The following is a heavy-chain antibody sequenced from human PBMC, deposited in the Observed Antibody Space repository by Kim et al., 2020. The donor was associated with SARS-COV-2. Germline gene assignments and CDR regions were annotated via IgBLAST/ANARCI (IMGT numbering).Heavy chain of an antibody. Sequence: GGSLRLSCAASGFTFSHDWMTWVRQAPGKGLEWVANINQDGSESYYVDSVKGRFTISRDNAKNSLYLQMNSLRVEDTAVYYFAISVFGDNYWGQGTLVSVSS. CDR3: AISVFGDNY. D-gene: IGHD3-10*02. J-gene: IGHJ4*02. CDR1: GFTFSHDW. CDR2: INQDGSES. V-gene: IGHV3-7*01.